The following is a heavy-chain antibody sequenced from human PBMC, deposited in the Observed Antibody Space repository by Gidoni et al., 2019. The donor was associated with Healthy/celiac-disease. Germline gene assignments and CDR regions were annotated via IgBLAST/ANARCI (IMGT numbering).Heavy chain of an antibody. Sequence: QVQLVQSGAEVKKPGASVKVSCKASGYTFTSYAMHWVRQAPGQRLEWMGWINACNGNTKYSQKFQGRVTITRDTSASTAYMELSSLRSEDTAVYYCARASGDYGYSGYDYYFDYWGQGTLVTVSS. D-gene: IGHD5-12*01. CDR2: INACNGNT. V-gene: IGHV1-3*01. CDR3: ARASGDYGYSGYDYYFDY. J-gene: IGHJ4*02. CDR1: GYTFTSYA.